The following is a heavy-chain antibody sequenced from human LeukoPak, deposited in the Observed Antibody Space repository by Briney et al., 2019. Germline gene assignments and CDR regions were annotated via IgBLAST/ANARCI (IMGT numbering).Heavy chain of an antibody. Sequence: GGSLRLSCAVSGFTFSTYAMSWGRQAPGKGLEWVSGISGRGDRTYYANSMKGRLTISRDNSKNTVYLQMSGLKAEDTAVYYCAKDREPSSSSPNWFDPWGQGTLVTVSS. CDR2: ISGRGDRT. CDR1: GFTFSTYA. D-gene: IGHD2-2*01. V-gene: IGHV3-23*01. J-gene: IGHJ5*02. CDR3: AKDREPSSSSPNWFDP.